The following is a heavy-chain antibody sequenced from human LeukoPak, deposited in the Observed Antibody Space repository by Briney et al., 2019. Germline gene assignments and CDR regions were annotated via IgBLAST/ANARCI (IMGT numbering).Heavy chain of an antibody. D-gene: IGHD5-18*01. CDR2: ISAYNGNT. J-gene: IGHJ4*02. CDR1: GYTFTSYG. CDR3: ARAYNSAYGGQFFDS. Sequence: ASVKVSCKASGYTFTSYGISWVRQAPGQGLEWMGWISAYNGNTNYAQQFRGRVTMTRDTSSSTAYMELSGLRSDDTAVYYCARAYNSAYGGQFFDSWGQGTLVAVSS. V-gene: IGHV1-18*01.